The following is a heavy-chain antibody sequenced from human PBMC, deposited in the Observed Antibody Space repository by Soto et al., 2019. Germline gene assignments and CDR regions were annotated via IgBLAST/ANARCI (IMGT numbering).Heavy chain of an antibody. CDR3: ASGRRVDASHNPFARRMCYFDY. CDR1: GGSFRGYY. Sequence: QVQLQQWGAGLLKPSETLSLTCAVYGGSFRGYYWSWIRQPPGKGLEWIGEINHSGSTNYNPSLKSRVTISVDPFKNQFSLQLSVVAAAATAVYYCASGRRVDASHNPFARRMCYFDYWGQGALVTF. CDR2: INHSGST. D-gene: IGHD2-8*01. V-gene: IGHV4-34*01. J-gene: IGHJ4*02.